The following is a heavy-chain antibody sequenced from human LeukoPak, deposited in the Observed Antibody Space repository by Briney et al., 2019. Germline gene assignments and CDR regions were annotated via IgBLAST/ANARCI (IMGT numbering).Heavy chain of an antibody. V-gene: IGHV3-7*01. CDR2: IKQDGSEK. Sequence: PGGSLRLSCAAPGFTFSSYAMSWVRQAPGKGREWVANIKQDGSEKYYVDSVKGRFTISRDNAKNSPYVQMNSLRAEDTAVYYSARDSSAARPNYYFDYWGQGTLVTVSS. J-gene: IGHJ4*02. D-gene: IGHD6-6*01. CDR3: ARDSSAARPNYYFDY. CDR1: GFTFSSYA.